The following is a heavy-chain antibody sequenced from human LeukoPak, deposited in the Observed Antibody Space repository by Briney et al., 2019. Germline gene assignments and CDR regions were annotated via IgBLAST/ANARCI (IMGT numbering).Heavy chain of an antibody. V-gene: IGHV1-69*10. CDR2: IIPNLGTT. J-gene: IGHJ4*02. CDR1: GGTSNSHA. D-gene: IGHD3-22*01. Sequence: SVNVSCKASGGTSNSHAISWVRQAPGQGLEWMGRIIPNLGTTNRAQNFQDRVTLTADKSTNTAYMELTSLTSDDTAVYYCATTNDGGGYQWGDFFDFWGQGTLVTVSS. CDR3: ATTNDGGGYQWGDFFDF.